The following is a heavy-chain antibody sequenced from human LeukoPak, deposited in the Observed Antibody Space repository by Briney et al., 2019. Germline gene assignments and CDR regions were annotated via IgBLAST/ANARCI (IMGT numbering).Heavy chain of an antibody. CDR3: ARDGGLGYCTNGVCYLY. CDR2: IIPILGIA. D-gene: IGHD2-8*01. CDR1: GGTFSSYA. Sequence: SVKVSCKASGGTFSSYAISWVRQAPGQGLEWMGRIIPILGIANYAQQFQGRVTITADKSTSTAYMELSSLRSEDTAVYYCARDGGLGYCTNGVCYLYWGQGTLVTVSS. J-gene: IGHJ4*02. V-gene: IGHV1-69*04.